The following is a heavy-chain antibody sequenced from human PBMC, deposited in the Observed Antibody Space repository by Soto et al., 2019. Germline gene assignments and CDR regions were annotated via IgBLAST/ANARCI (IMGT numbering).Heavy chain of an antibody. Sequence: QVQLVQSGAEVKKPGASVKVPCKASGYTFTSYDINWVRQATGQGLEWMGWMNPNSGNTGYAQKFQGRVTMTSNTSISTAYMELSSLRSEDTAVYYCSGEVNFYGLDVWGRGTTVTVSS. V-gene: IGHV1-8*02. CDR1: GYTFTSYD. CDR2: MNPNSGNT. J-gene: IGHJ6*02. CDR3: SGEVNFYGLDV.